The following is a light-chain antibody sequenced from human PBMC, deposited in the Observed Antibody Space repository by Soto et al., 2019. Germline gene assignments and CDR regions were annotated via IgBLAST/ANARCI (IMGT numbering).Light chain of an antibody. J-gene: IGKJ1*01. CDR2: LGS. CDR1: QSLLHSNGYNY. CDR3: MQALQTPRT. Sequence: DIVMTQSPLSLPVTPGEPASISCRSSQSLLHSNGYNYLDWYLQKPGQSPQLLIYLGSNRASGVPDRFSGSGSGTDFTLKISRVEAEYVGVYYCMQALQTPRTCGQGTKVDIK. V-gene: IGKV2-28*01.